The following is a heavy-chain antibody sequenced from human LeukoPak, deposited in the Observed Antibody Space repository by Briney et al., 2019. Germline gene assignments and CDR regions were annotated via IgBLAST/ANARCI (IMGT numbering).Heavy chain of an antibody. J-gene: IGHJ5*02. CDR2: ISAYNGNT. D-gene: IGHD6-19*01. CDR1: GYTFTSYG. CDR3: ARDSVAVAGSGTYWFDP. Sequence: VSVKVSCKASGYTFTSYGISWVRQAPGQGLEWMGWISAYNGNTNYAQKLQGRVTMTTDTSTSTAYMELRSLRSDDTAVYYCARDSVAVAGSGTYWFDPWGQGTLVTVSS. V-gene: IGHV1-18*01.